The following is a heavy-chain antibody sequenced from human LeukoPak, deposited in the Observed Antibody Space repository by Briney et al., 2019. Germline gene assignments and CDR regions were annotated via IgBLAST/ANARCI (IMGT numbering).Heavy chain of an antibody. V-gene: IGHV1-8*01. J-gene: IGHJ5*02. CDR2: MNPNTGNT. CDR3: AGGWQPYDYWFDP. Sequence: ASVKVSCKASGYSFTDFDINWVRQATGQGLEWMGWMNPNTGNTDYAQKFQGRVTMTRDTSVSTAYMELSGLRSDDTAIYYRAGGWQPYDYWFDPWGQGTLVTVSS. D-gene: IGHD5-12*01. CDR1: GYSFTDFD.